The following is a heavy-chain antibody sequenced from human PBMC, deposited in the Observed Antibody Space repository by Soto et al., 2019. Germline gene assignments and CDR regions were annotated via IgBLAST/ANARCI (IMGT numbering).Heavy chain of an antibody. CDR1: GFSFDDYA. Sequence: GGSLRLSCAASGFSFDDYAMHWVRQAPGKGLEWVSGISWNSGSIGYADSVKGRFTISRDNAKNSLYLQMNSLRVEDTAFYYCAKEPAGGLYYYYMDVWGKGTTVTVSS. V-gene: IGHV3-9*01. J-gene: IGHJ6*03. D-gene: IGHD2-2*01. CDR3: AKEPAGGLYYYYMDV. CDR2: ISWNSGSI.